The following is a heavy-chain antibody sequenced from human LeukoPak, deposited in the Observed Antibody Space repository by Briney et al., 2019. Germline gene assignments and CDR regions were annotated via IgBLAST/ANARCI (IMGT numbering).Heavy chain of an antibody. D-gene: IGHD3-10*01. CDR3: ARAVWFGEFHFDY. V-gene: IGHV3-30-3*01. CDR2: ISYDGSNK. J-gene: IGHJ4*02. CDR1: GFTFSSYA. Sequence: PGGSLRLSCAASGFTFSSYAMHWVRQAPGKGLEWVAVISYDGSNKYYADSVKGRFTISRDNSKNTLYLQMNSLRAEDTAVYYCARAVWFGEFHFDYWGQGTLVPVSS.